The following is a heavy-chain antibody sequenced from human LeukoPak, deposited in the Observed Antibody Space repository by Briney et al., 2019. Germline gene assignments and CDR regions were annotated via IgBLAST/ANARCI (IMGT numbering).Heavy chain of an antibody. D-gene: IGHD6-13*01. J-gene: IGHJ4*02. Sequence: GGSLRLSCAASGFTFSSYGMHWVRQAPGKGLEWVAFIRYDGSNKYYADSVKGRFTISRDNSKNTLYLQMTSLRAEDTAVYYCARGRRGSSSYDYWGQGTLVTVSS. V-gene: IGHV3-30*02. CDR1: GFTFSSYG. CDR3: ARGRRGSSSYDY. CDR2: IRYDGSNK.